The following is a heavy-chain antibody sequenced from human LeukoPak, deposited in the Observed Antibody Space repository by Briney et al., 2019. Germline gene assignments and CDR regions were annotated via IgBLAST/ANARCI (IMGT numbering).Heavy chain of an antibody. CDR3: AGLGIRNCVGDCPYWCDP. Sequence: ASVKVCCKASGGTFSSYAISWVPQAPGQGLEGMGWISAYRGNTKYAQKLQRRVTMPTDTSTSTAYMVLQSLSSDDTAMYYCAGLGIRNCVGDCPYWCDPWGQGTMVTVSS. CDR1: GGTFSSYA. V-gene: IGHV1-18*01. CDR2: ISAYRGNT. J-gene: IGHJ5*02. D-gene: IGHD2-21*02.